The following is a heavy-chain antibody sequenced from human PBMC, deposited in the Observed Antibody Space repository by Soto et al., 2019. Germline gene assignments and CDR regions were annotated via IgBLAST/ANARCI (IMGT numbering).Heavy chain of an antibody. CDR3: AREKQVGSSWYGTTYYYYGMDV. CDR1: GGSFSGYY. D-gene: IGHD6-13*01. CDR2: INHSGST. Sequence: SETLSLTCAVYGGSFSGYYWSWIRQPPGKGLEWIGEINHSGSTNYNPSLKSRVTISVDTSKNQFSLKLSSVTAADTAVYYCAREKQVGSSWYGTTYYYYGMDVWGQGTTVTVSS. V-gene: IGHV4-34*01. J-gene: IGHJ6*02.